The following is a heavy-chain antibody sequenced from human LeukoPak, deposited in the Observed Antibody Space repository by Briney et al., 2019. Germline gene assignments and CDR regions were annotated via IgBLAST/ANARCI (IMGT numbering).Heavy chain of an antibody. CDR2: ISYDGSNK. CDR3: ARDGAFDI. CDR1: GFTFSSYA. Sequence: GGSLRLSCAASGFTFSSYAMHWVRQAPGEGLEWVAVISYDGSNKYYADSVKGRFTISRDNSKNTLYLQMNSLRAEDTAVYYCARDGAFDIWGQGTMVTVSS. J-gene: IGHJ3*02. V-gene: IGHV3-30-3*01.